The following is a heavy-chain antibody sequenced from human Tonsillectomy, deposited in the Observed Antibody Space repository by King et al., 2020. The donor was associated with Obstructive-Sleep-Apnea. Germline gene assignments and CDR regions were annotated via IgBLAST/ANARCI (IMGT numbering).Heavy chain of an antibody. CDR2: IPYDGSDK. V-gene: IGHV3-30*03. Sequence: VQLVESGGGVVQPGRSLRLSCAASVFTFSNYGMKWVRQAPGEGLEWVAIIPYDGSDKYYADSLKGRFTISRDNSKSTLYLQMNSLRPEDTAVYYCGGYNWFDPWGQGTLVTVSS. CDR3: GGYNWFDP. D-gene: IGHD6-13*01. J-gene: IGHJ5*02. CDR1: VFTFSNYG.